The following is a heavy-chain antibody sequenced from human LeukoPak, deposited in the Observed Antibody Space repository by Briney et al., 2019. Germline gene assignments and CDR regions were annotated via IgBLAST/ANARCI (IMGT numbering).Heavy chain of an antibody. J-gene: IGHJ3*02. CDR3: AREGAYCGGDCPLGAFDI. CDR1: GFTFSSYS. CDR2: ISSSSSTI. Sequence: GGSLRLSCAASGFTFSSYSMNWVRQAPGKGLEWVSYISSSSSTIYYADSVKGRFTISRDNAKNSLYLQMNSLRAEDTAVYYCAREGAYCGGDCPLGAFDIWGQGTMVTVSS. D-gene: IGHD2-21*01. V-gene: IGHV3-48*01.